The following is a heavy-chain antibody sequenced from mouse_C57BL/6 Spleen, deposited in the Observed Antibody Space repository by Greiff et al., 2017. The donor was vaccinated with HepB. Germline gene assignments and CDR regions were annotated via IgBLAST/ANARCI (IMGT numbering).Heavy chain of an antibody. V-gene: IGHV1-69*01. Sequence: QVQLQQPGAELVMPGASVKLSCKASGYTFTSYWMHWVKQRPGQGLEWIGEIDPSDSYTNYNQKFKGKSTLTVDKSSSTAYMQLSSLTSEDSAVYYCASEGQLRLHAMDYWGQGTSVTVSS. CDR1: GYTFTSYW. D-gene: IGHD3-2*02. CDR2: IDPSDSYT. CDR3: ASEGQLRLHAMDY. J-gene: IGHJ4*01.